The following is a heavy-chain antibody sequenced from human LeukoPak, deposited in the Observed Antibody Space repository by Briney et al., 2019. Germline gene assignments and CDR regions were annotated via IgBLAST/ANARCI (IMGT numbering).Heavy chain of an antibody. V-gene: IGHV3-21*01. CDR3: AGSANYYYDSSGHGPRGFDY. D-gene: IGHD3-22*01. CDR1: GFTFSSYS. Sequence: GGPVRLSCAASGFTFSSYSMNWVRQAPGKGLEWVSSISSSSSYIYYADSVKGRFTISRDNAKNSLYLQMNSLRAEDTAVYYCAGSANYYYDSSGHGPRGFDYWGQGTLASVSS. CDR2: ISSSSSYI. J-gene: IGHJ4*02.